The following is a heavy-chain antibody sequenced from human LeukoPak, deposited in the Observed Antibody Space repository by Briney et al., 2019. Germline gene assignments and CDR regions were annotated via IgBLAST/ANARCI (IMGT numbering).Heavy chain of an antibody. V-gene: IGHV4-34*01. Sequence: SETLSLTCAVYGGSFSGYYWSWLRQPPGKGLEWIGEINHSGSTNYNPSLKSRVTISVDTSKNQFSLKLSSVTAADTAVYYCARRAGTRYSSSWYGPWGQGTLVTVSS. CDR3: ARRAGTRYSSSWYGP. CDR2: INHSGST. D-gene: IGHD6-13*01. J-gene: IGHJ5*02. CDR1: GGSFSGYY.